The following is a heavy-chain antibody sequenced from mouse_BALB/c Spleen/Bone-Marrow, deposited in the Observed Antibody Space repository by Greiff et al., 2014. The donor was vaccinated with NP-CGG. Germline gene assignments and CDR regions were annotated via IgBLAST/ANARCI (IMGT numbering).Heavy chain of an antibody. CDR2: INPSSGYT. CDR1: GYTFTSYT. J-gene: IGHJ3*01. Sequence: VKLMESGAELARPGASVKMSCKASGYTFTSYTMHWVKQRPGQGLEWIGYINPSSGYTTYNQKFKDKATLTADKSSSTAYMQLSSLTSEDSAVYYCARSRDFTTGFAYWGQGTLVTVSA. CDR3: ARSRDFTTGFAY. V-gene: IGHV1-4*01. D-gene: IGHD1-1*01.